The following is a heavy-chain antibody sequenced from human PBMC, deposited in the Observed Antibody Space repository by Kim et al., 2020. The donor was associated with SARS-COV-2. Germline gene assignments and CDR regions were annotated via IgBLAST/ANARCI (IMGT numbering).Heavy chain of an antibody. CDR3: AKSSGCVGV. CDR2: IKEDGSEI. CDR1: GFTFSTYW. D-gene: IGHD3-10*01. J-gene: IGHJ1*01. V-gene: IGHV3-7*03. Sequence: GGSLRLSCAASGFTFSTYWMTWVRQAPGKGLQWVANIKEDGSEIFYLASVRGRFTISRDNANNSLYLQMNSLRAEDTAVYYCAKSSGCVGVWGQGCRVTV.